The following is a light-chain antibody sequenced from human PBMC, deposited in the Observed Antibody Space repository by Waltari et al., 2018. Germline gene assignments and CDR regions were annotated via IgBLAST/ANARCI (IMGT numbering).Light chain of an antibody. Sequence: SYELTQPPSVSVSPGQTARLPCPGYALPQQSTYWDQQKPGQAPVLVIYKDTERPSGIPERFSGSSSGTTVTLTISGLQAEDEADYYCQSADSSGTYWMFGGGTKLTVL. CDR1: ALPQQS. V-gene: IGLV3-25*03. CDR3: QSADSSGTYWM. CDR2: KDT. J-gene: IGLJ3*02.